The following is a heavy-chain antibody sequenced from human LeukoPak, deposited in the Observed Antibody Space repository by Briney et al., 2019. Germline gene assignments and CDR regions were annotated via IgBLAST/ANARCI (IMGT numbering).Heavy chain of an antibody. CDR1: GDSISSGDYY. CDR2: INHSGST. D-gene: IGHD6-6*01. V-gene: IGHV4-39*07. CDR3: ARTRSSIAARPPGPPFDY. Sequence: SETLSLTCTVSGDSISSGDYYWNWIRQPPGKGLEWIGEINHSGSTNYNPSLESRVTISIDTSKNQFSLKVTSVTAADTAVYYCARTRSSIAARPPGPPFDYWGQGPLVTVSS. J-gene: IGHJ4*02.